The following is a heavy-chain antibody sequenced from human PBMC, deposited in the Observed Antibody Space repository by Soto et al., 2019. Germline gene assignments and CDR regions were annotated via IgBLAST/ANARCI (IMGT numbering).Heavy chain of an antibody. CDR1: GFTVSRNY. V-gene: IGHV3-53*01. D-gene: IGHD2-2*01. Sequence: PGGSLRLSCAASGFTVSRNYMSWVRQAPGKGLEWVSVIYSGGTTYYADSVKGRFTISRDNSKNTLYLQMNSLRAEDTAVYYCARVPASWGLESVFYYYYGMDVWGQGTTVTVSS. CDR2: IYSGGTT. J-gene: IGHJ6*02. CDR3: ARVPASWGLESVFYYYYGMDV.